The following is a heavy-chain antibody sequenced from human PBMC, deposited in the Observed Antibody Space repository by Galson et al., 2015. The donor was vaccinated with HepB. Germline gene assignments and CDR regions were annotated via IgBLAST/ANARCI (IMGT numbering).Heavy chain of an antibody. V-gene: IGHV3-30-3*01. Sequence: SLRLSCAASGFTFSSYAMHWVRQAPGKGLEWVAVISYDGSNKYYADSVKGRFTISRDNSKNTLYLQMNSLRAEDTAVYYCARDPPVYYDSSGYMTNYYYYYGMDVWGQGTTVTVSS. CDR3: ARDPPVYYDSSGYMTNYYYYYGMDV. J-gene: IGHJ6*02. CDR1: GFTFSSYA. CDR2: ISYDGSNK. D-gene: IGHD3-22*01.